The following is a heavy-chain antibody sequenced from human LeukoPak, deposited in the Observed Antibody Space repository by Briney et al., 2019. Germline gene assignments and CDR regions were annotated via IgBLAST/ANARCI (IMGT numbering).Heavy chain of an antibody. Sequence: GGSLRLSCSASGFTFSSYTMNWVRQAPGKGLEWVSYISSSGSTIYYADSVKGRFTISRDNAKNSLYLQMNSLRAEDTAVYYCAELGITMIGGVWGKGTTVTISS. V-gene: IGHV3-48*03. CDR2: ISSSGSTI. J-gene: IGHJ6*04. CDR1: GFTFSSYT. CDR3: AELGITMIGGV. D-gene: IGHD3-10*02.